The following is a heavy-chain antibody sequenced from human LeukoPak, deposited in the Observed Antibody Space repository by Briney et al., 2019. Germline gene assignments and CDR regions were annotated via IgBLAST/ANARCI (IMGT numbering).Heavy chain of an antibody. D-gene: IGHD2-15*01. J-gene: IGHJ4*02. Sequence: GESLKISCKASGYSFTTHWIGWVRQMPGKGLEWMGIIYPGDSDTRYSPSFQGHVTISADKSISTAYLQWSSLKASDTAMYYCATAATDYFDYWGQGTLVTVSS. CDR1: GYSFTTHW. CDR3: ATAATDYFDY. CDR2: IYPGDSDT. V-gene: IGHV5-51*01.